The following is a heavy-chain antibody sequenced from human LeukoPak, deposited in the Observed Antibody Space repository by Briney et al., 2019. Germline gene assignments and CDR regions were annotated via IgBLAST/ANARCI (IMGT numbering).Heavy chain of an antibody. CDR2: IQTDGSTT. CDR1: GFTFSSYW. CDR3: ARELWINGGNFDY. D-gene: IGHD4-23*01. Sequence: GGSLRLSCAASGFTFSSYWMHWVREAPGKGLMWVSRIQTDGSTTVYADSVKGRFTISRDNAKNTLYLQMNSLRAEDTAVYYCARELWINGGNFDYWGQGTLVTVSS. J-gene: IGHJ4*02. V-gene: IGHV3-74*01.